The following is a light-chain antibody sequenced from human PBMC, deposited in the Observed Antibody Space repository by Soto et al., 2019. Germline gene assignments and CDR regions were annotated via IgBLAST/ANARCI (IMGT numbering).Light chain of an antibody. J-gene: IGKJ2*01. CDR2: GAS. CDR1: QSVSSSY. CDR3: QQYGSPPYT. V-gene: IGKV3-20*01. Sequence: EIVLTQSPGTLSLSPGERATLSCRASQSVSSSYLAWYQQKPGQAPRLLIYGASIRATGIPDKFSGSGSGTDFTLTISRLEPGDFAVYDCQQYGSPPYTFGQGTKVEIK.